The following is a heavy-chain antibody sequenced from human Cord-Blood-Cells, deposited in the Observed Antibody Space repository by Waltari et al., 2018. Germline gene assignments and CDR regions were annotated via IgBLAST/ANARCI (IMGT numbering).Heavy chain of an antibody. J-gene: IGHJ5*02. V-gene: IGHV5-51*01. D-gene: IGHD2-2*01. CDR1: GYSFTSYW. CDR2: IYPGDSGT. Sequence: EVQLVQSGAEVKKPGESLKISCKGSGYSFTSYWIGWVRQMPGKGLEWMGTIYPGDSGTRYSPPFQGQVTNSADKSSSTAYLQWGSLKASDTAMYYCARSGVPAAHNWFDPWGQGTLVTVSS. CDR3: ARSGVPAAHNWFDP.